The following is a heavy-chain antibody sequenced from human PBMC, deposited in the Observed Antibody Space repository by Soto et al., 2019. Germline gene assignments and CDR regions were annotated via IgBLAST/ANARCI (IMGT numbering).Heavy chain of an antibody. V-gene: IGHV1-18*01. J-gene: IGHJ3*02. Sequence: ASVKVSCKASGYTFTSYGISWVRQAPGQGLEWMGWISAYNGNTNYAQKLQGRVTMTTDTSTSTAYMELRSLRSDDKAVYYCARYWPRGRYDSSSGAFDIWCQGTMVTVSS. CDR3: ARYWPRGRYDSSSGAFDI. CDR2: ISAYNGNT. D-gene: IGHD6-19*01. CDR1: GYTFTSYG.